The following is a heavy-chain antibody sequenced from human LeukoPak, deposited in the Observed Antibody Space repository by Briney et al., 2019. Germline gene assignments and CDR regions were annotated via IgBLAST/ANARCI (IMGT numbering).Heavy chain of an antibody. CDR2: IYYSGNT. J-gene: IGHJ5*02. V-gene: IGHV4-59*08. Sequence: LETLSLTCTASGDSISTYYWSWIRQPPGKGLEWIGYIYYSGNTNYNPSLKSRVTISVDTSKNQFSLKLSSVTAADTAVYYCARIYYDSSGYYRLFDPWGQGTLVAVSS. D-gene: IGHD3-22*01. CDR3: ARIYYDSSGYYRLFDP. CDR1: GDSISTYY.